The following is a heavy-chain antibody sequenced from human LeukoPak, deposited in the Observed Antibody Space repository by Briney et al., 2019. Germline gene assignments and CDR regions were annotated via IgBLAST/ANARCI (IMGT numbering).Heavy chain of an antibody. Sequence: SETLSLTCTVSGGSINSDFWTWIRQPPGKGLEWVGDICYRGTTYYNPTLKSRLTMSVDTSKNQFSLRLSSVTAADTAVYYCARDRTAYNGVAGGFDSWGQGTLVTVSS. CDR1: GGSINSDF. CDR3: ARDRTAYNGVAGGFDS. D-gene: IGHD2-8*01. V-gene: IGHV4-59*01. CDR2: ICYRGTT. J-gene: IGHJ4*02.